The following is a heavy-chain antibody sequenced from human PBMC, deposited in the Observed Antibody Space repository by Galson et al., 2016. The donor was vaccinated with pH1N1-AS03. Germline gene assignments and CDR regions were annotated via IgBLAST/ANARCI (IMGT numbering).Heavy chain of an antibody. V-gene: IGHV1-3*01. CDR1: GYTFPGYA. CDR3: ARGAGGFDY. D-gene: IGHD2-15*01. J-gene: IGHJ4*02. Sequence: SVKVSCTASGYTFPGYAIHWVRQAPGQRLEWMGYIYGGSGDTNYSQKIQGIFTMTRDTSATTVYLELNSLTSEDTAVYYCARGAGGFDYWGQGTLVTVSS. CDR2: IYGGSGDT.